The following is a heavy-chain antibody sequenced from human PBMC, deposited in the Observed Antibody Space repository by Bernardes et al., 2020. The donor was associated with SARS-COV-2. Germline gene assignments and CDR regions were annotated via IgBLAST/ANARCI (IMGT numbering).Heavy chain of an antibody. J-gene: IGHJ6*02. CDR2: ISGSGGSP. D-gene: IGHD2-15*01. Sequence: GGSLSLSCAASGFTFNMYAMTWVRQAPGTGLAWVSGISGSGGSPYYADSVKGRFTISRDNSKNTLFLQMNSLRAEDTAVYYCAKCVVGYYAVDVWGQGTTVTVSS. CDR1: GFTFNMYA. V-gene: IGHV3-23*01. CDR3: AKCVVGYYAVDV.